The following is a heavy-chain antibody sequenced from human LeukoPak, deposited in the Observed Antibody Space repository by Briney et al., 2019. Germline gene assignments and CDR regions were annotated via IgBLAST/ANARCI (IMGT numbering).Heavy chain of an antibody. Sequence: GGSLRLSCAASGFTFSDSYMSWVRQSPGKGLEWVSYISKSGSPTYYADSVKGRFTISRDNAKNSLFLQMNSLIVADTAVYYCAKYVTGIDAFDIWGQGTVVTVSS. V-gene: IGHV3-11*01. CDR3: AKYVTGIDAFDI. J-gene: IGHJ3*02. CDR2: ISKSGSPT. D-gene: IGHD1-1*01. CDR1: GFTFSDSY.